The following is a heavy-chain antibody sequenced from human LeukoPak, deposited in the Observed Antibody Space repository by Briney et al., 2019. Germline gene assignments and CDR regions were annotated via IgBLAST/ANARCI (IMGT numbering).Heavy chain of an antibody. V-gene: IGHV1-69*13. CDR1: VGTFSSYA. CDR2: IIPIFGTA. Sequence: SVNVSCMASVGTFSSYAISWVRQAPGQGLEWMGGIIPIFGTANYAQKFQGRVTITADESTSTAYMELSSLRSEDTAVYYCARGYYDSSGYYSPIFRYWGQGTLVTVSS. J-gene: IGHJ4*02. CDR3: ARGYYDSSGYYSPIFRY. D-gene: IGHD3-22*01.